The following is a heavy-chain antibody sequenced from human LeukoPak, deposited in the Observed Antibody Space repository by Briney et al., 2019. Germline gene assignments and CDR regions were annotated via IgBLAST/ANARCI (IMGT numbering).Heavy chain of an antibody. Sequence: ASVKVSCKASGYTFISYYMHWVRQAPGQGLEWMGIINPSGGSTSYAQKFQGRVTMTRDTSTSTVYMELSSLRSEDTAVYYCARDVGITGTQAINNWFDPWGQGTLVTVSS. CDR1: GYTFISYY. J-gene: IGHJ5*02. CDR2: INPSGGST. CDR3: ARDVGITGTQAINNWFDP. V-gene: IGHV1-46*01. D-gene: IGHD1-20*01.